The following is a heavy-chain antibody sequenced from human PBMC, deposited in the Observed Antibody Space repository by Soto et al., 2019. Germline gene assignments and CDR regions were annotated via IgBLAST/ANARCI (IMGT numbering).Heavy chain of an antibody. CDR3: ARGGSHSGAYFSV. V-gene: IGHV4-30-2*01. D-gene: IGHD1-26*01. J-gene: IGHJ3*01. CDR1: GASISSGGYS. Sequence: QLQLQESGSGLVKPSQTLSLTCAVSGASISSGGYSWNWIRQPPGKGLEWIGYIYQSGNTFYNPSLKSRVIMSLDRSKNQVSLKLSSVTAADTDLYYCARGGSHSGAYFSVWGQGTLVTVSS. CDR2: IYQSGNT.